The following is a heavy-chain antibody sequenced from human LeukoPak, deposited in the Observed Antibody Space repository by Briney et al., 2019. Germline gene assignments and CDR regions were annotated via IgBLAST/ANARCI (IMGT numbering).Heavy chain of an antibody. CDR3: AKVGGSYLADDAFDI. D-gene: IGHD1-26*01. Sequence: GGSLRLSCAASGFTFSSYGMHWVRQAPGKGLEWVAVIWYDGSNKYYAYSVKGRFTISRDNSKNTLYLQMNSLRAEDTAVYYCAKVGGSYLADDAFDIWGQGTMVTVSS. J-gene: IGHJ3*02. V-gene: IGHV3-33*06. CDR2: IWYDGSNK. CDR1: GFTFSSYG.